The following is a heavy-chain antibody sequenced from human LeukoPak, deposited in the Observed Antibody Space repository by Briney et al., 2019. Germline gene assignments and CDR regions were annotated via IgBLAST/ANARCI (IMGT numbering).Heavy chain of an antibody. CDR2: INTDGSAT. J-gene: IGHJ4*02. CDR3: ARGTAATAGIDY. D-gene: IGHD6-13*01. CDR1: GFNFSTYW. V-gene: IGHV3-74*01. Sequence: PGGSLRLSCAVPGFNFSTYWIHWVRQAPGKGLVWVSLINTDGSATTYGDSAKGRFTVSRDNDKNSLFLEMNSLRVEDTAVYYCARGTAATAGIDYWGQGTLVTVSS.